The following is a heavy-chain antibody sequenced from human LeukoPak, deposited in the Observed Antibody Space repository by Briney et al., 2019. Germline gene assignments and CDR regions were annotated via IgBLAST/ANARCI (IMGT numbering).Heavy chain of an antibody. J-gene: IGHJ3*02. D-gene: IGHD3-9*01. CDR3: VEDIFHWAFDI. Sequence: GGSLRLSCAISGFNFFNTGMGWVRQAPGKGLEWVAAIGGGASDTKYADSVMGRFTISRDIFRNTLYLQMNSLSAEDTAVYFCVEDIFHWAFDIWGQGTMVTVSS. V-gene: IGHV3-23*01. CDR2: IGGGASDT. CDR1: GFNFFNTG.